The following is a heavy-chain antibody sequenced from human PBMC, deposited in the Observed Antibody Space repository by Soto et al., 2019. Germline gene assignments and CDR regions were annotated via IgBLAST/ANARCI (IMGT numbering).Heavy chain of an antibody. CDR1: GFTFSSYA. CDR2: ISYDGSNK. D-gene: IGHD1-26*01. J-gene: IGHJ4*02. Sequence: RRLSCADSGFTFSSYAMHWVRQAPGKGLEWVAVISYDGSNKYYADSVKGRFTISRDNSKNTLYLQMNSLRAEDTAVYYCARDFGSLGATIDYWGQGTLVTVSS. CDR3: ARDFGSLGATIDY. V-gene: IGHV3-30-3*01.